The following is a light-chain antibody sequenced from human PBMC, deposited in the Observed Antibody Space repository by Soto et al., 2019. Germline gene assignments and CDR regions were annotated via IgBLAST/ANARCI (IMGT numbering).Light chain of an antibody. Sequence: EIVMTQSPATLSVSPGERATLSCRASQSVTSNLVWYQQKPGQAPRLLMYDASTRATGIPAKFSGSGSGTEFTLTISSLQSEDFVVYYCQQYNKWPPTFGGGTKVEI. J-gene: IGKJ4*01. CDR2: DAS. CDR1: QSVTSN. V-gene: IGKV3-15*01. CDR3: QQYNKWPPT.